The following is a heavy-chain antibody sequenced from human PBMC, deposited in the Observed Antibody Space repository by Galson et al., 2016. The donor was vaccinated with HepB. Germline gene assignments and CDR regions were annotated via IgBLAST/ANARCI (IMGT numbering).Heavy chain of an antibody. D-gene: IGHD3-22*01. V-gene: IGHV3-72*01. CDR1: GFTFTSYA. J-gene: IGHJ3*02. CDR2: SRNKAQRYTT. Sequence: SLRLSCAASGFTFTSYAMGWVRQAPGKGLEWVGRSRNKAQRYTTEYAASVKGRFTVSRDDSKNSLYVQMNSLKTEDTAVYYCARVLIHFDGSTYTDAFDIWGQGTMVTVSS. CDR3: ARVLIHFDGSTYTDAFDI.